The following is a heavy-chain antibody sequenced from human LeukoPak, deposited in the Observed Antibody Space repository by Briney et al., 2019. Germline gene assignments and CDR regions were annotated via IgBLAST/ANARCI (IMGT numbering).Heavy chain of an antibody. Sequence: PGGSLRLSCAASGFTFVTCAMTWVRQAPGKGLEWVSSVSGSGHETFYSDSVKGRFTISRDNSKDTVYLQMNNLKAEDTALYFCVKNQPIMARRFVARTRVIVTSPLEDWGQGTLVAASS. D-gene: IGHD2-21*01. CDR1: GFTFVTCA. V-gene: IGHV3-23*01. CDR2: VSGSGHET. J-gene: IGHJ4*02. CDR3: VKNQPIMARRFVARTRVIVTSPLED.